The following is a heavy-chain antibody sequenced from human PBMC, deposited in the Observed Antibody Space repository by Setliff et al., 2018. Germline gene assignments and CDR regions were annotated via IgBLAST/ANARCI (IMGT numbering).Heavy chain of an antibody. V-gene: IGHV4-59*08. Sequence: SETLSLTCTVSGGSIRSYYWNWIRQPPGKGLEWIGYIYYSGSTNYNPSLRSRVTISVDTSKNHFSLKLSSVTAADTAVYYCAGSTVTQVDYWGQGTLVTVSS. CDR2: IYYSGST. CDR1: GGSIRSYY. D-gene: IGHD4-17*01. CDR3: AGSTVTQVDY. J-gene: IGHJ4*02.